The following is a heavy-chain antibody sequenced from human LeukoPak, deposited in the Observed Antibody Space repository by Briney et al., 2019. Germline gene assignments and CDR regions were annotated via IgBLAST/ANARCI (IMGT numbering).Heavy chain of an antibody. CDR1: GFTFDDYA. CDR3: ASPRDGYNLDY. Sequence: GGSLRLSCAASGFTFDDYAMHWVRQAPGKGLEWVSVISGSGGSLYYSDSVRGRFTISRDNSKNTLYLQMNSLRAEDTAVYYCASPRDGYNLDYWGQGTLVTVSS. V-gene: IGHV3-23*01. J-gene: IGHJ4*02. D-gene: IGHD5-24*01. CDR2: ISGSGGSL.